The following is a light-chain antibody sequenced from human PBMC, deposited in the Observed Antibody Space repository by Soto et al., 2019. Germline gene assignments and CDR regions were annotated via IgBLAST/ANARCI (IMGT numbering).Light chain of an antibody. CDR1: QTISSS. V-gene: IGKV1-5*03. Sequence: DIQMTQPPSTLSASVGDRVTITCRASQTISSSLAWYQQKPGKAPKPLIYRASSLESGVPSRFSGSGSGTEFTLTISSLQPDDFATYFCQHMATFGQGTKVEIK. CDR3: QHMAT. CDR2: RAS. J-gene: IGKJ1*01.